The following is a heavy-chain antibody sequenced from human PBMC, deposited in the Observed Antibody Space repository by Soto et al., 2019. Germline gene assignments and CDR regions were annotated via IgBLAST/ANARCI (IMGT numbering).Heavy chain of an antibody. Sequence: QITLKESGPTLVKPTQTLTLTCTFSGFSLSTSGVGVGWIRQPPGKALEWLALIYWDDDKRYSPSLKSRLTITKDTSKNQVVLTMTNMDPVDTATYYCAHHSSIGAVTTPAFDYWGQGTLVTVSS. CDR1: GFSLSTSGVG. CDR3: AHHSSIGAVTTPAFDY. CDR2: IYWDDDK. V-gene: IGHV2-5*02. J-gene: IGHJ4*02. D-gene: IGHD4-4*01.